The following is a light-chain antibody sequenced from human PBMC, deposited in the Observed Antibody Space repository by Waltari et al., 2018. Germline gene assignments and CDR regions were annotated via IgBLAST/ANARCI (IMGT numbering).Light chain of an antibody. V-gene: IGKV3-11*01. J-gene: IGKJ3*01. CDR1: QSVSRY. CDR3: QQRSNWPPIFT. CDR2: DAS. Sequence: EIVLTQSPATLSLSPGERATLSCRASQSVSRYLAWYQQKPGQAPRLLIYDASNRATGILARFSGSGSGTDFTLTISSLEPEDFAVYYCQQRSNWPPIFTFGPGTKVDIK.